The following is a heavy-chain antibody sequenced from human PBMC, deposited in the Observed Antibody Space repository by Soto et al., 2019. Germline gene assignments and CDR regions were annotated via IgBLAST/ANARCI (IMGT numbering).Heavy chain of an antibody. CDR1: GFTFSRYS. J-gene: IGHJ4*02. CDR2: ITSSSTI. D-gene: IGHD3-22*01. V-gene: IGHV3-48*02. Sequence: PGGSLRLSCAASGFTFSRYSMNWVRQAPWKGLEWVSYITSSSTIYYADSVKGRFTISRDNAKNSLYLQMNSLRDEDTAVYYCARVSYDSSGNFDYWGQGTLVTVSS. CDR3: ARVSYDSSGNFDY.